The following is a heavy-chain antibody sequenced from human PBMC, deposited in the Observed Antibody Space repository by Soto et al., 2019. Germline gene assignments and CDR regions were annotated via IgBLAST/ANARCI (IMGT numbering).Heavy chain of an antibody. D-gene: IGHD2-21*01. CDR2: IKQDGSEK. Sequence: EVQLVESGGGLVQPGGSLRLSCAASGINISSYWMSWVRQAPGKGLEWVANIKQDGSEKYYVDSVKGRFTISRDNAKNSLYLQMNSLRAEDTAVYYCAMWWLEPVYYYYYGMVVWGQGTTVAVSS. J-gene: IGHJ6*02. V-gene: IGHV3-7*05. CDR3: AMWWLEPVYYYYYGMVV. CDR1: GINISSYW.